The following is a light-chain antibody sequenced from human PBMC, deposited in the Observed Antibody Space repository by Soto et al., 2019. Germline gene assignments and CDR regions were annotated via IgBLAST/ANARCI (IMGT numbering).Light chain of an antibody. J-gene: IGLJ3*02. CDR1: SSDVGGYNY. Sequence: QSVLTQPASVSGSPGQSITISCTGTSSDVGGYNYVSWYQQHPGKAPKLMIFEVSNRPSGVSNRFSGSKSGNTASLTISGLQAEDEADYYCSSYTSSSILVFGGGTKLPS. CDR3: SSYTSSSILV. V-gene: IGLV2-14*01. CDR2: EVS.